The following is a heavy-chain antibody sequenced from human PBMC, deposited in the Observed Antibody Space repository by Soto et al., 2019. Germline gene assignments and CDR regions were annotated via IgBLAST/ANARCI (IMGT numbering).Heavy chain of an antibody. J-gene: IGHJ4*02. V-gene: IGHV3-30*04. Sequence: LRLSCAASGFPFRRYAMHWVRQAPGKGLEWVAIISYDGRNSYNADSVKGRFTISRDNSKSSLFLQMDSLRPEDTAVYYCARDDEHGGSSPDYWGQGTLVTVSS. CDR3: ARDDEHGGSSPDY. CDR1: GFPFRRYA. CDR2: ISYDGRNS. D-gene: IGHD2-15*01.